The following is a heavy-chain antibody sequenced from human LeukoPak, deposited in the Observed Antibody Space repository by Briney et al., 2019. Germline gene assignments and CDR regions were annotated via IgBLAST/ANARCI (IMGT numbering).Heavy chain of an antibody. CDR1: GFTFSSYG. CDR2: ISYDGSNK. Sequence: AGRSLRLSCAASGFTFSSYGMHWVRQAPGKGLEWVAVISYDGSNKYYADSVKGRFTISRDNSKNTLYLQMNSLRAEDTAVYYCAKEESAAAGKKVYFDYWGQGTLVTVSS. V-gene: IGHV3-30*18. D-gene: IGHD6-13*01. J-gene: IGHJ4*02. CDR3: AKEESAAAGKKVYFDY.